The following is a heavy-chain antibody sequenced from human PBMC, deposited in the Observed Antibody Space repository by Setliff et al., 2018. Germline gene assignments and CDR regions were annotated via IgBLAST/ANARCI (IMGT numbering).Heavy chain of an antibody. CDR3: ARDEVNCSGSKCYSGFDS. CDR2: IISNSLTT. J-gene: IGHJ4*02. Sequence: GGSLRLSCAASGFNFNLYNMNWVRQAPGKGLEWVSYIISNSLTTHYADSVRGRFTVSRDNARNSLYLQMNNLRAEDTAVYYCARDEVNCSGSKCYSGFDSWGQGTLVTVS. D-gene: IGHD2-15*01. V-gene: IGHV3-48*01. CDR1: GFNFNLYN.